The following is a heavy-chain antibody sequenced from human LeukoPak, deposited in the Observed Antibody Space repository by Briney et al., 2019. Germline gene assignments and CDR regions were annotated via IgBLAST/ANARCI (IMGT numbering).Heavy chain of an antibody. Sequence: SETLSLTCTISGGSISSYCWGWIRQPPGKGLEWIGSIYHSGSTYYNPSLKSRVTISVDTSKNQFSLKLSSVTAADTAVYYCARSVYSSYFDYWGQGTLVTVSS. J-gene: IGHJ4*02. V-gene: IGHV4-38-2*02. CDR2: IYHSGST. CDR3: ARSVYSSYFDY. D-gene: IGHD6-13*01. CDR1: GGSISSYC.